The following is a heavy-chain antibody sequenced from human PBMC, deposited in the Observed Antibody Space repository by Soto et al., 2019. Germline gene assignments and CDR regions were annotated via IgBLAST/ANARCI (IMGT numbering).Heavy chain of an antibody. CDR1: GFTFSTYA. V-gene: IGHV3-30*04. CDR2: ISYHGRNE. D-gene: IGHD1-26*01. Sequence: GGSLRLSCAASGFTFSTYALHWVRQAPGKGLEWVALISYHGRNEYYADSVKGRFTISRDNSRNTLYLQMNSLRADDTAVYFCARGKTQWELPGDCLFDYWGQGTLVTVSS. J-gene: IGHJ4*02. CDR3: ARGKTQWELPGDCLFDY.